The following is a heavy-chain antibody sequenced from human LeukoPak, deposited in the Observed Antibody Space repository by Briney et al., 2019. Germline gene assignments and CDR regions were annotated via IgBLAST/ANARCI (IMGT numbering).Heavy chain of an antibody. CDR3: ARSGGSYDY. CDR1: GFTFSSYA. CDR2: ISGSGGST. D-gene: IGHD1-26*01. V-gene: IGHV3-23*01. Sequence: GGSLRLSCAASGFTFSSYAMSWVRQAPGKGLEWVSAISGSGGSTYYADSVKGRFTISRDSAKNSLYLQMNSLRAEDTAVYYCARSGGSYDYWGQGTLVTVSS. J-gene: IGHJ4*02.